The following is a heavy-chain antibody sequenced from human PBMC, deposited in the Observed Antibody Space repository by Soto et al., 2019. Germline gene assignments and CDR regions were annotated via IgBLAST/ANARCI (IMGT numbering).Heavy chain of an antibody. J-gene: IGHJ4*02. CDR2: LYPSGEI. CDR1: GDSISFSY. Sequence: PSETLSLTCTMSGDSISFSYWTWVRQPAGQGLQWLGRLYPSGEIHYTPSLSGRLSISADTSKNQFSLRLTSMTAADTAVYFCATGHQQAGLDIWGRGILVTVSS. CDR3: ATGHQQAGLDI. V-gene: IGHV4-4*07.